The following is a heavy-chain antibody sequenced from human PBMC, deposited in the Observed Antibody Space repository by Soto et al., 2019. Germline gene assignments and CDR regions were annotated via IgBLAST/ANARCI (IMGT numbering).Heavy chain of an antibody. CDR2: INGDGSYT. CDR3: ARAYGGNPALFDP. V-gene: IGHV3-74*01. CDR1: GFTFSTYW. D-gene: IGHD4-17*01. J-gene: IGHJ5*02. Sequence: GGSLRLSCAASGFTFSTYWMHWVRQAPGKGLVWLSLINGDGSYTYYADSVKGRFTFSRDNSKNTLYLQMNSLRADDTAVYYCARAYGGNPALFDPWGQGTLVTVSS.